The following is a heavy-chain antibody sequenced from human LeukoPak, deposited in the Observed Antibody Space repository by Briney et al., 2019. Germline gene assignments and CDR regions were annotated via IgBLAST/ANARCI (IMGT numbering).Heavy chain of an antibody. Sequence: GSSVKVSCKASGGTFSSYAISWVRQAPGQGLEWMGGIIPIFGTANYAQKFQGRVTITTDESTSTAYMEHSSLRSEETAVYYCARGLPGYCSSTSCPALGYYYYMDVWGKGTTVTVSS. J-gene: IGHJ6*03. CDR3: ARGLPGYCSSTSCPALGYYYYMDV. CDR2: IIPIFGTA. D-gene: IGHD2-2*01. V-gene: IGHV1-69*05. CDR1: GGTFSSYA.